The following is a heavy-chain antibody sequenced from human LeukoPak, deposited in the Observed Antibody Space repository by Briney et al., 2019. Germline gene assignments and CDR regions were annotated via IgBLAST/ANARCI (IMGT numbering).Heavy chain of an antibody. CDR1: RYTFTSYY. D-gene: IGHD6-19*01. V-gene: IGHV1-46*01. CDR3: ARDPQWLVVPYGMDV. Sequence: GASVKVSCKASRYTFTSYYMHWVRQAPGQGLEWMGIINPSGGSTSYAQKFQGRVTMTRDTSTSTVYMELSSLRSEDTAVYYCARDPQWLVVPYGMDVWGQGTTVTVSS. J-gene: IGHJ6*02. CDR2: INPSGGST.